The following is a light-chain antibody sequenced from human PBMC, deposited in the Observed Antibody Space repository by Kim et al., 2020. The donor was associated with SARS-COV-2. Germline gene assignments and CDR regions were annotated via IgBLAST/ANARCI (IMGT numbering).Light chain of an antibody. CDR3: SSYTSSSTLHV. CDR1: RSDVGCYNY. J-gene: IGLJ1*01. V-gene: IGLV2-14*03. Sequence: SITSSCAGTRSDVGCYNYVSWYQQHPGKAPKLMIYDVSNRPSGVSNRFSGSKSGNTASLTISGLQAEDEADYYCSSYTSSSTLHVFGTGTKVTVL. CDR2: DVS.